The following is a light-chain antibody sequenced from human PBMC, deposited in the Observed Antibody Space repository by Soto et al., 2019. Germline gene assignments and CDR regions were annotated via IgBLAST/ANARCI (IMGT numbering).Light chain of an antibody. CDR1: SGHSSYA. V-gene: IGLV4-69*01. CDR3: QTWGTGIQV. Sequence: QSVLTQSPSASASLGASVKLTCTLSSGHSSYAIAWHQQQPEKGPRYLMNLNSDGSHSKGDGIPDRFSGSSSGAERYFTIPSRQSEDETDYSCQTWGTGIQVFGGGTKLTVL. J-gene: IGLJ3*02. CDR2: LNSDGSH.